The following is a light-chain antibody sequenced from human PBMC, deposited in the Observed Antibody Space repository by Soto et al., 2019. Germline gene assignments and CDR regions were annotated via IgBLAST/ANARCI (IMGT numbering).Light chain of an antibody. J-gene: IGKJ1*01. Sequence: IQMTQYPSTLSASIGDRVTITCRASQTINNWLAWYQQKPGKAPNLLIYHASNLETGVPSRFSGSAFGTEFTLTISSLQPDDFATYYCQHYNSYPWTFGQGTKV. CDR2: HAS. CDR3: QHYNSYPWT. V-gene: IGKV1-5*01. CDR1: QTINNW.